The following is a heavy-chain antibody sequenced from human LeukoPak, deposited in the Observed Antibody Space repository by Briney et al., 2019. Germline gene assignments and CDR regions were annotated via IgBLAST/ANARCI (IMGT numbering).Heavy chain of an antibody. CDR1: GGSISSSSYY. J-gene: IGHJ4*02. D-gene: IGHD3-22*01. V-gene: IGHV4-39*01. CDR3: ARQLPLPDYYDSSGPHFDY. Sequence: PSETLSLTCTVSGGSISSSSYYWGWIRQPPGKGLEWIGSIYYSGSTYYNPSLKSRVTISVDTSKNQFSLKLSSVTAADTAVYYCARQLPLPDYYDSSGPHFDYWGQGTLVTVSS. CDR2: IYYSGST.